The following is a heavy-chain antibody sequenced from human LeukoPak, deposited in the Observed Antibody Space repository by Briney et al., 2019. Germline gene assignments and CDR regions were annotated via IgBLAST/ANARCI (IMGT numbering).Heavy chain of an antibody. D-gene: IGHD1-26*01. V-gene: IGHV4-34*01. J-gene: IGHJ4*02. CDR1: GASFSGSY. Sequence: PSETLSLTCAVYGASFSGSYWSWIRQSPGKGLEWIGEINPSGSTNYNPSLKSRVTISVDTSKNQVSLRLTAVTAADTAVYYCARDHGSSCRLYWGQGNLVTVSP. CDR2: INPSGST. CDR3: ARDHGSSCRLY.